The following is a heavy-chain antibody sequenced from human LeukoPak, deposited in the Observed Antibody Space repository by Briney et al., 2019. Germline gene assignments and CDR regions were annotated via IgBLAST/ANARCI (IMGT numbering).Heavy chain of an antibody. CDR2: FDPEDGET. CDR3: GTDQRGYYDSSGYYYFDY. V-gene: IGHV1-24*01. CDR1: GYTLTELS. D-gene: IGHD3-22*01. J-gene: IGHJ4*02. Sequence: ASVKVSCKVSGYTLTELSMHWVRQAPGKGLEWMGGFDPEDGETIYAQKFQGRVTMTEDTSTDTAYMELSSLRSEDTAVYYCGTDQRGYYDSSGYYYFDYWGQGTLVTVSS.